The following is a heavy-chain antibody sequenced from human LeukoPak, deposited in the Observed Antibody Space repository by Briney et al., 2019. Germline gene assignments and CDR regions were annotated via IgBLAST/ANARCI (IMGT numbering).Heavy chain of an antibody. D-gene: IGHD2-21*01. J-gene: IGHJ6*03. V-gene: IGHV3-23*01. CDR1: GFTFSSYG. CDR3: AAISSYYYMDV. Sequence: GGSLGLSCAASGFTFSSYGMSWVRQAPGKGLEWVSAISGSGGSTYYADSVKGRFTISRDNSKNTLYLQMNSLRAEDTAVYYCAAISSYYYMDVWGKGTTVTISS. CDR2: ISGSGGST.